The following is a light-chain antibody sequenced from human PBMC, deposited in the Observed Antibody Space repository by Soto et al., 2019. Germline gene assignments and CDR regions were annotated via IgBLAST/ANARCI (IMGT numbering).Light chain of an antibody. J-gene: IGKJ1*01. Sequence: DIQMTQSASTVSASVGDRVTITCRASQSIRSWLAWYQQKPGKAPKVLIYDASSLESGVPSRFSGSGSGTEFTLTISSLQPDDFATYYCQQYNSYSQTFGQGTKVDIK. V-gene: IGKV1-5*01. CDR3: QQYNSYSQT. CDR2: DAS. CDR1: QSIRSW.